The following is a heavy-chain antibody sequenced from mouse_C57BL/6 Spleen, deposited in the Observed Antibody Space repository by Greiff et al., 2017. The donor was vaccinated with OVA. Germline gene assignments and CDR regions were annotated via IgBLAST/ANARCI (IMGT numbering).Heavy chain of an antibody. D-gene: IGHD1-1*01. CDR2: IGPSDSYT. V-gene: IGHV1-50*01. CDR1: GYTFTSYW. J-gene: IGHJ2*01. Sequence: QVQLQQPGAELVKPGASVKLSCKASGYTFTSYWMQWVKQRPGQGLEWIGDIGPSDSYTNSNQKVKGKATLTVDTSSSTAYMQLSSLTSEDSAVYNCERRLDYGSSRCDDWGQGTTLTVSS. CDR3: ERRLDYGSSRCDD.